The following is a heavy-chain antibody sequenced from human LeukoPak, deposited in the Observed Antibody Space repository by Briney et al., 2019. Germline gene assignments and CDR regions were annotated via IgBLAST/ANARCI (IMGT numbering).Heavy chain of an antibody. Sequence: SETLSLTCAVYGGSFSGYYWSWIRQHPGKGLEWIGYIYYSGSTYYNPSLKSRVTISVDTSKNQFSLKLSSVTAADTAVYYCARESSSSQTNWFDPWGQGTLVTVSS. CDR1: GGSFSGYY. J-gene: IGHJ5*02. CDR3: ARESSSSQTNWFDP. D-gene: IGHD6-6*01. CDR2: IYYSGST. V-gene: IGHV4-31*11.